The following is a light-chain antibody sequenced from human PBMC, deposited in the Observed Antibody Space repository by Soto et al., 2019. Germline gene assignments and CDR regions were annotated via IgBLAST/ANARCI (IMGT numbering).Light chain of an antibody. CDR1: QTIRSN. Sequence: EIVMTQSPATLSVSPGERATLSCRASQTIRSNLAWYQQKPGQSPRLLIHGASTRATGVPARFSGSGYGTDFTLTISSLQSEDFAVYYCQQYHNWPPQYTFGQGTKLQIK. CDR2: GAS. J-gene: IGKJ2*01. CDR3: QQYHNWPPQYT. V-gene: IGKV3-15*01.